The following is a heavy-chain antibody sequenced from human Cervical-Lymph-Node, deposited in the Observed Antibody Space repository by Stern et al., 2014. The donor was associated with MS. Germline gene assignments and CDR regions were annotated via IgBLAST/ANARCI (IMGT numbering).Heavy chain of an antibody. J-gene: IGHJ4*02. CDR2: IIPIFGTA. CDR3: ARPPIGSGSYPYYFDY. CDR1: GGTFSSYA. Sequence: VQLVESGAEVKKPGSSVKVSCKASGGTFSSYAISWVRQAPGQGLEWMGGIIPIFGTANYAQKFQGRVTITADESTSTAYMELSSLRSEDTAVYYCARPPIGSGSYPYYFDYWGQGTLVTVSS. D-gene: IGHD3-10*01. V-gene: IGHV1-69*01.